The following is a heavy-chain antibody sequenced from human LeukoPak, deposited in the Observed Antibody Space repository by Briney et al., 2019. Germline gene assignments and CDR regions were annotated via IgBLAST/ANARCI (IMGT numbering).Heavy chain of an antibody. J-gene: IGHJ4*02. Sequence: SETLSLTCTVSGGSISSYYWSWIRQPPGKGLEWIGYIYYSGGTNYNPSLKSRVTISVDTYKKQFSLKLSSVTAADTAVYFCARGLRGYSYGNWGQGTLVTVS. CDR1: GGSISSYY. CDR3: ARGLRGYSYGN. D-gene: IGHD5-18*01. V-gene: IGHV4-59*01. CDR2: IYYSGGT.